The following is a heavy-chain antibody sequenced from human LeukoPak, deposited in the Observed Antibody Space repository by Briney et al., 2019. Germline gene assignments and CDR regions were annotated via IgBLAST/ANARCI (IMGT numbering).Heavy chain of an antibody. CDR2: INPNSGGT. CDR1: VYTFTGYY. D-gene: IGHD3-3*01. Sequence: ASVKVSFKASVYTFTGYYMHWVRQAPGQGLEWMGWINPNSGGTNYAQKFQGRVTMTRDTSISTAYMELSRLRSDDTAVYYCAREDYDFWSGSSGHYMDVWGKGTTVTVSS. J-gene: IGHJ6*03. V-gene: IGHV1-2*02. CDR3: AREDYDFWSGSSGHYMDV.